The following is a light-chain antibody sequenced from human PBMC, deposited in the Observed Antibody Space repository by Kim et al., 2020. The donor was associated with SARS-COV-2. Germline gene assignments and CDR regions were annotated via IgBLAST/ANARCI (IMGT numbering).Light chain of an antibody. CDR2: QES. V-gene: IGLV3-1*01. CDR1: KLGDKY. Sequence: SLYPEQTTNITCHGNKLGDKYSCWYQQKPGQSPVLFIYQESKRPSGIPERFSGSNSGNTATLTIGGTQAMDEADYYCQAWDSSNWVFGGGPRRTVL. CDR3: QAWDSSNWV. J-gene: IGLJ3*02.